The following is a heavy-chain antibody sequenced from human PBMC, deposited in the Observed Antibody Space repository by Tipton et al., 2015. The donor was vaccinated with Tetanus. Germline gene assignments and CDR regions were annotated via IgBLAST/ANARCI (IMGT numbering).Heavy chain of an antibody. CDR3: AREADCSGGSCFSGDFDN. D-gene: IGHD2-15*01. J-gene: IGHJ4*02. CDR2: SWYDGTDK. V-gene: IGHV3-33*01. Sequence: SLRLSCAASGFIFSSYGIHWVRQAPGKGLEWVAVSWYDGTDKYYADSVKGRFTISRDNSKNTLYLQMNSLRAEDTAGSYCAREADCSGGSCFSGDFDNWGQGTQVTVSS. CDR1: GFIFSSYG.